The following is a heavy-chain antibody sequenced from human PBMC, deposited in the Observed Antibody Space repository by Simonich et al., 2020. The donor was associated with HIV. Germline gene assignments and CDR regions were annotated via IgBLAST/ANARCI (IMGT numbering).Heavy chain of an antibody. CDR1: GGSFRGYY. CDR2: INHSGST. V-gene: IGHV4-34*01. CDR3: ARLTAGGLGEYFQH. D-gene: IGHD6-13*01. Sequence: QVQLQQWGAGLLKPSETLSLTCAVYGGSFRGYYWRWIRQPTGKGLEWFGEINHSGSTNYNPSLKSRVTIAVDTSKNQFSLKLSYVTAADTAVYYCARLTAGGLGEYFQHWGQGTLVTVSS. J-gene: IGHJ1*01.